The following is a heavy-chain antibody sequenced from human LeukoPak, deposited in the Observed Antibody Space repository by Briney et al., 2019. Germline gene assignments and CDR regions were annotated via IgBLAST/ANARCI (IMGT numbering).Heavy chain of an antibody. J-gene: IGHJ4*02. Sequence: PGGSLGLSCAASGFTFSSYGMHWVRQAPGKGLEWVAFIRYDGSNKYYADSVKGRFTISRDNSKNTLYLQMNSLRAEDTALYYCAKARYYDRLYYFDYWGQGTLVTVSS. CDR1: GFTFSSYG. CDR3: AKARYYDRLYYFDY. D-gene: IGHD3-22*01. V-gene: IGHV3-30*02. CDR2: IRYDGSNK.